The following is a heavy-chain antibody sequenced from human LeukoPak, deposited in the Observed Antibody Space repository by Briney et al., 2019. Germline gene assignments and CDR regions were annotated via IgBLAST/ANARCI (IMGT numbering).Heavy chain of an antibody. Sequence: SETLSLTCTVSGGSISGSYWNWIRQPPGKGLEWIGCIHDSGTTNHNPSLKSRATISLHTSKNQFSLRLTSVTAADTAVYYCAIEHDGATYSNLWGQGTLVAVSS. V-gene: IGHV4-59*01. CDR1: GGSISGSY. CDR2: IHDSGTT. CDR3: AIEHDGATYSNL. D-gene: IGHD5-12*01. J-gene: IGHJ5*02.